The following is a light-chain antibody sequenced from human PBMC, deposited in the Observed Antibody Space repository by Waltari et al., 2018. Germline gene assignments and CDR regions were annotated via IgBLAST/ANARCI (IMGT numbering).Light chain of an antibody. V-gene: IGKV1-33*01. CDR1: QYITNY. J-gene: IGKJ3*01. CDR3: QQYDSLPLT. Sequence: DVQMTQSPSSLSASIGDRVNITCQASQYITNYLNWYQQKPGKAPNLLIYATSNLETGVPSRFSGSGSGTLFTFTISSLQPEDIATYYCQQYDSLPLTFGPGTTVDV. CDR2: ATS.